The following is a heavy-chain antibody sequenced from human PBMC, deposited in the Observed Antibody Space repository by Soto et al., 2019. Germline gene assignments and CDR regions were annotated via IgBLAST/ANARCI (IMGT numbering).Heavy chain of an antibody. CDR3: ARLGSTTDTLFDY. CDR1: GGSISSSSYY. CDR2: IYYSGST. V-gene: IGHV4-39*01. D-gene: IGHD2-2*01. Sequence: SETLSLTCTVSGGSISSSSYYWGWICQPPGKGLEWIGSIYYSGSTYYNPSLKSRVTISVDTSKNQFSLKLSSVTAADTAVYYCARLGSTTDTLFDYWGQGTLVTVSS. J-gene: IGHJ4*02.